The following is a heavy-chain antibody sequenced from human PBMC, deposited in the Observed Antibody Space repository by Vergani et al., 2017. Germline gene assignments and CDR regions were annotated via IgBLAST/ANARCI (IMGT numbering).Heavy chain of an antibody. CDR2: TSWDGGST. Sequence: VQLVESGGVVVPPGGFLRLFCAASGFTFDDHTMHRVRQAPAKGLEWVSLTSWDGGSTFHADSVKGRFTISRNNSKNSLYLQMNSLRTEDTAVYYCAKEWGGSGSYYNSPPDCWGEGTLVTVSS. CDR3: AKEWGGSGSYYNSPPDC. CDR1: GFTFDDHT. J-gene: IGHJ4*02. V-gene: IGHV3-43*01. D-gene: IGHD3-10*01.